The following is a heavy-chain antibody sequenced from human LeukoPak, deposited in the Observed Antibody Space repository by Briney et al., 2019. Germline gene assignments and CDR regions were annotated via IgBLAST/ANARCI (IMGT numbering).Heavy chain of an antibody. Sequence: PGGSLRLSCAASGFTFSSYSMNWVRQPPGKGLEWIGEIYHSGSTNYNPSLKSRVTISVDKSKNQFSLKLSSVTAADTAVYYCARALGSRQNWYFDLWGRGTLVTVSS. CDR3: ARALGSRQNWYFDL. CDR2: IYHSGST. J-gene: IGHJ2*01. D-gene: IGHD7-27*01. CDR1: GFTFSSYSM. V-gene: IGHV4-4*02.